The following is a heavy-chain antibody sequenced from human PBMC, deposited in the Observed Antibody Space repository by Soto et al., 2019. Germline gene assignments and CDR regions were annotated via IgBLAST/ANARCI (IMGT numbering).Heavy chain of an antibody. J-gene: IGHJ6*01. CDR3: ARQSGSRSYYYYGMDV. V-gene: IGHV4-4*07. CDR2: IYTSGST. CDR1: RGCISSYY. Sequence: PSGTLSLTCTVSRGCISSYYWSWIRQPAGKGLEWIGRIYTSGSTNYNPSLKSPVTMSVDTSKNQLSLKLSSVTAADTAVYYCARQSGSRSYYYYGMDVWGQGTTVT. D-gene: IGHD3-3*01.